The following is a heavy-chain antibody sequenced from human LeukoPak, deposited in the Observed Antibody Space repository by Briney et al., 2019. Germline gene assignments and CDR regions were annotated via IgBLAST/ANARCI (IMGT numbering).Heavy chain of an antibody. CDR3: ARDRAVAGLFDS. J-gene: IGHJ4*02. Sequence: GGSLRLSCAASGLTFSKYSMTWVRQAPGKGLEWVANIKEDGSEKQYVDSVKGRFTISRDNAKNSLYLQMNSLRAEDTAVYYCARDRAVAGLFDSWGQGTLVTVSS. CDR1: GLTFSKYS. CDR2: IKEDGSEK. D-gene: IGHD6-19*01. V-gene: IGHV3-7*01.